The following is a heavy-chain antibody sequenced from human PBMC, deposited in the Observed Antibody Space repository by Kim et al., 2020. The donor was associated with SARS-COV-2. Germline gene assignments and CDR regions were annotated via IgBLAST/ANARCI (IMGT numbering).Heavy chain of an antibody. J-gene: IGHJ3*02. V-gene: IGHV3-15*01. Sequence: GGSLRLSCAASGFTFSNAWMSWVRQAPGKGLEWVGRIKSKTDGGTTDYAAPVKGRFTISRDDSKNTLYLQMNSLKTEDTAVYYCTTDLSLLDAFDIWGQGTMVTVSS. D-gene: IGHD3-16*02. CDR2: IKSKTDGGTT. CDR3: TTDLSLLDAFDI. CDR1: GFTFSNAW.